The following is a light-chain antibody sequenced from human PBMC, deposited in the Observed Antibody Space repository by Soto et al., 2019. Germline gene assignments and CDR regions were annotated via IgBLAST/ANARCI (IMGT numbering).Light chain of an antibody. Sequence: EIVLTQSPATLSLSPGARATLSCRASQSVSSDLVWYQQKRGQAPRLLIYDASNRATGIPARFSGSGSGTDFTLTISSLEPEDFAVYYCQQRSNWRVTFGGGTKVDIK. CDR3: QQRSNWRVT. CDR2: DAS. CDR1: QSVSSD. J-gene: IGKJ4*01. V-gene: IGKV3-11*01.